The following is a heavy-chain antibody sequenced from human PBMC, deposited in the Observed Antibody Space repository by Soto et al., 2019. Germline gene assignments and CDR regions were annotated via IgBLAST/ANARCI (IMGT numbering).Heavy chain of an antibody. J-gene: IGHJ5*02. CDR3: ARGGNYYDSSGPLRGWFDP. Sequence: SETLSLTCTVSGGSISSYYWSWVRQPPGKGLEWIGYIYYSGSTNYNPSLKSRVTISVDTSKNQFSLKLSSVTAADTAVYYCARGGNYYDSSGPLRGWFDPWGQGTLVTVSS. CDR2: IYYSGST. CDR1: GGSISSYY. V-gene: IGHV4-59*08. D-gene: IGHD3-22*01.